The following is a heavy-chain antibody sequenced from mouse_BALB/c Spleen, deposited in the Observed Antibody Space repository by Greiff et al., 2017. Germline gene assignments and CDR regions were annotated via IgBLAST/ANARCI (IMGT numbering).Heavy chain of an antibody. CDR1: GFNIKDTY. Sequence: EVQLQQSGAELVKPGASVKLSCTASGFNIKDTYMHWVKQRPEQGLEWIGRIDPANGNTKYDPKFQGKATITADTSSNTAYLQLSSLTSEDTAVYYCASLYGNYPTFYYWGQGTTLTVSS. V-gene: IGHV14-3*02. CDR2: IDPANGNT. D-gene: IGHD2-1*01. J-gene: IGHJ2*01. CDR3: ASLYGNYPTFYY.